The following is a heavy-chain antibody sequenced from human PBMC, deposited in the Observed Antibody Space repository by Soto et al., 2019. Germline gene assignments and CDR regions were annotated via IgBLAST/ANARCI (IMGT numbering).Heavy chain of an antibody. CDR1: GGSISSTSSY. CDR2: IYYLGNT. Sequence: SETLSLTCTVPGGSISSTSSYWAWIRQPPGKGLEWVGSIYYLGNTYYNPSLGSRVTISVDTSKNQFSLKLSSVTAADTAVFYCAGLYPYESSGSHLDYWSQGTLVTVSS. D-gene: IGHD3-22*01. CDR3: AGLYPYESSGSHLDY. V-gene: IGHV4-39*01. J-gene: IGHJ4*02.